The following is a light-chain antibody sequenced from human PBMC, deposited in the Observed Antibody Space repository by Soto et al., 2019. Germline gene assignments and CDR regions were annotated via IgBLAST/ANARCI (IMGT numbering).Light chain of an antibody. V-gene: IGLV2-8*01. CDR1: SSDVGAYDY. CDR2: EVN. Sequence: QSVLTQPPSASGSPGQSVTISCTGTSSDVGAYDYVSWYQQYPGKAPKLIIYEVNKRPSGVPDRFSGSESGNTASLTVSGLQADDESDYYCSSYAGSNNLLFGGGTKLTVL. J-gene: IGLJ2*01. CDR3: SSYAGSNNLL.